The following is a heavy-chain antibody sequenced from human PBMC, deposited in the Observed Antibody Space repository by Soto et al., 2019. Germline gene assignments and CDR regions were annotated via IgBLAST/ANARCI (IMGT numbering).Heavy chain of an antibody. D-gene: IGHD6-13*01. CDR3: ARVLQQLDYYYYGMDL. CDR2: IIWTSATL. J-gene: IGHJ6*02. Sequence: PGGSLRLSCAASGFTFGDYYMSWVRQAPGKGLDWFSYIIWTSATLSYADSVKGRFTVSRDNANKSLSLQMNSLRAEDTAVYYCARVLQQLDYYYYGMDLWGQGTTVTVSS. V-gene: IGHV3-11*01. CDR1: GFTFGDYY.